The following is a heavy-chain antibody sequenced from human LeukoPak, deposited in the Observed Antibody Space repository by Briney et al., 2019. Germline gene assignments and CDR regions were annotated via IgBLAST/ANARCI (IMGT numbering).Heavy chain of an antibody. V-gene: IGHV3-11*01. CDR3: TELHYYASRY. Sequence: GGSLRLSCAASGFTFSDSYMSWTRQAPGRGLEWVSYISGSGNTIYYADSVKGRSTISRDNAKNSLYLQMNSLRAEDTAVYYCTELHYYASRYWGQGTLVTVSS. J-gene: IGHJ4*02. CDR2: ISGSGNTI. CDR1: GFTFSDSY. D-gene: IGHD3-10*01.